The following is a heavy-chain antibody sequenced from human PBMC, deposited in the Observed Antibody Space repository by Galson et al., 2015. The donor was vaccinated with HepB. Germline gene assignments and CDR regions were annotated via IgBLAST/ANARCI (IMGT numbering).Heavy chain of an antibody. CDR2: ISAGNGNT. Sequence: SVKVSCKASGYTFTSYAMHWVRQAPGQRLEWMGWISAGNGNTKYSQKLQGRVTITRDTSASTAYMELSSLRSEDTAVYYCARLYCGGDCYYGYFDLWGRGTLVTVSS. CDR3: ARLYCGGDCYYGYFDL. CDR1: GYTFTSYA. D-gene: IGHD2-21*01. J-gene: IGHJ2*01. V-gene: IGHV1-3*01.